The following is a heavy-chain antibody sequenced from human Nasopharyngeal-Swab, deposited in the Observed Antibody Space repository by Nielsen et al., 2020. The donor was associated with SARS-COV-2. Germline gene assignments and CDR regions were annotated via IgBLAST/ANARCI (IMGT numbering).Heavy chain of an antibody. Sequence: GEPLKISCVASGFTLSAYTMNWVRQAPGKGLEWLSYISYTSSTIYYADSVKGRFTISRDNAKNSLYLQMNSLRAEDTAVYYCARDGTTAHDYYYYMDVWGKGTTVTVSS. CDR1: GFTLSAYT. V-gene: IGHV3-48*04. CDR3: ARDGTTAHDYYYYMDV. J-gene: IGHJ6*03. D-gene: IGHD4-17*01. CDR2: ISYTSSTI.